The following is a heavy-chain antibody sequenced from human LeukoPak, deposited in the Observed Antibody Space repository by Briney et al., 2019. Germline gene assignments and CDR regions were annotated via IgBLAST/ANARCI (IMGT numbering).Heavy chain of an antibody. D-gene: IGHD3-10*01. CDR1: GGSISSYY. V-gene: IGHV4-59*01. J-gene: IGHJ4*02. CDR2: IYYSGST. CDR3: ARAYGSGTFGY. Sequence: SETLPLTCTVSGGSISSYYWSWIRQPPGKGLEWIGYIYYSGSTNYNPSLKSRVTISVDTSKNQFSLKLSSVTAADTAVYYCARAYGSGTFGYWGQGTLVTVSS.